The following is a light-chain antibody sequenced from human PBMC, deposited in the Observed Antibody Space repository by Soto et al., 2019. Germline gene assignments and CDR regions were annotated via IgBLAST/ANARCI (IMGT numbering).Light chain of an antibody. CDR1: QSIRTD. J-gene: IGKJ1*01. Sequence: AIQMTQSPSSLSASVGVRVTITCRASQSIRTDLGWYQQRPGKAPKLLIDGTSNLQSGVPSRFSGSGSGTDFTLTINSLQPEDFATYYCLQDYNYPRTFGQGAKVDIK. V-gene: IGKV1-6*01. CDR3: LQDYNYPRT. CDR2: GTS.